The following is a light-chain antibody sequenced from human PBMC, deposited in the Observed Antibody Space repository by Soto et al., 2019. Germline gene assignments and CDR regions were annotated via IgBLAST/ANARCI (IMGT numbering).Light chain of an antibody. V-gene: IGLV2-8*01. CDR3: NSFAGSNHVV. CDR1: SSDVGAYNY. CDR2: EVN. Sequence: QSALTQPPSASGSPGQSVTISCTGTSSDVGAYNYVSWYQQHPGKAPKLMIYEVNKRPSGVPDRFSGSKSGNTASLTVSGLQGEDEADYYCNSFAGSNHVVFGGGTQLTVL. J-gene: IGLJ3*02.